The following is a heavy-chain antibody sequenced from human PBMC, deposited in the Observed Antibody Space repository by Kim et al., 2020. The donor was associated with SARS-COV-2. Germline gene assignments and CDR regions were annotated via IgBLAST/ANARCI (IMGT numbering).Heavy chain of an antibody. D-gene: IGHD2-21*02. CDR2: IIPIFGTA. J-gene: IGHJ6*02. V-gene: IGHV1-69*13. CDR1: GGTFSSYA. Sequence: SVKVSCKASGGTFSSYAISWVRQAPGQGLEWMGGIIPIFGTANYAQKFQGRVTITADESTSTAYMELSSLRSEDTAVYYCARESLPYGGNSYYYYGMDVWGQGTTVTVSS. CDR3: ARESLPYGGNSYYYYGMDV.